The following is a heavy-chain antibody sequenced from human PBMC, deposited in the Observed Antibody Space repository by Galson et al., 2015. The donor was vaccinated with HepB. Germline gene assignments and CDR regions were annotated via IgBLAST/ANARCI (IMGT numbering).Heavy chain of an antibody. V-gene: IGHV3-66*01. CDR2: SYSGGRR. CDR1: GSTVSNNY. Sequence: SLRLSCAASGSTVSNNYMSWVRQAPGKGLEWVAVSYSGGRRHYADSVKGRFTVSRDSSKNTLYLQMNSLRAEDTAVYFCARDSYYALGTYRPVLTLDYWGQGTLAIVSS. CDR3: ARDSYYALGTYRPVLTLDY. D-gene: IGHD4-23*01. J-gene: IGHJ4*02.